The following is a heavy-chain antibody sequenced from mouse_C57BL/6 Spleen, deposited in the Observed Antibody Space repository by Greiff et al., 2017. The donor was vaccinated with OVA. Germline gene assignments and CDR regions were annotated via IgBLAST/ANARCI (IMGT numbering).Heavy chain of an antibody. D-gene: IGHD1-1*01. Sequence: VQRVESGAELARPGASVKLSCKASGYTFTSYGISWVKQRTGQGLEWIGEIYPRSGNTYYNEKFKGKATLTADKSSSTAYMELRSLTSEDSAVYFCSPVITTVVGDDYWGQGTTLTVSS. CDR1: GYTFTSYG. V-gene: IGHV1-81*01. J-gene: IGHJ2*01. CDR2: IYPRSGNT. CDR3: SPVITTVVGDDY.